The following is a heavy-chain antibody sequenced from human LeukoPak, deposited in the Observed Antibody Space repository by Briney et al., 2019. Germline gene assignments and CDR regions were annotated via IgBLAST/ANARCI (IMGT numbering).Heavy chain of an antibody. J-gene: IGHJ4*01. CDR1: GFTFNGYA. V-gene: IGHV3-23*01. Sequence: TGGSLRLSCVGSGFTFNGYAMSWVRQRPGKGPEWVSMISSSGDATDYAESVKDRFSISRDNAKKTLYLQINDPRGDDTAIYYCAKDPRAMGRYFFDDWDQGSLVIVSS. CDR2: ISSSGDAT. D-gene: IGHD3-16*01. CDR3: AKDPRAMGRYFFDD.